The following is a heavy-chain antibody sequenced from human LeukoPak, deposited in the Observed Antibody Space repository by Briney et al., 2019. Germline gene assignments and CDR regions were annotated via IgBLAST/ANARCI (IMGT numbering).Heavy chain of an antibody. J-gene: IGHJ4*02. CDR2: ISSNGGST. V-gene: IGHV3-64*01. Sequence: GGSLRLSCAASGFTFSSYAMHWVRQAPGKGLEYVSAISSNGGSTYYANSVKGRFTISRDNSKNTLYLQMGSLRAEDMAVYYCARVSDAYCSSTSCYDYWGQGTLVTVSS. CDR3: ARVSDAYCSSTSCYDY. D-gene: IGHD2-2*01. CDR1: GFTFSSYA.